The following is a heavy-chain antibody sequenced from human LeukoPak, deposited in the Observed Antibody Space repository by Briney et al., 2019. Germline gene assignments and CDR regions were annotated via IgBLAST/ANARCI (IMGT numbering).Heavy chain of an antibody. J-gene: IGHJ4*02. V-gene: IGHV5-51*01. CDR1: GYKFTSYW. Sequence: GESLKISCKGSGYKFTSYWIGWVRQLPGKGLEWMGITYPGDSDTRYSPSSQGQVTISADKSISTAYLQWSSLMAAGTAVYYCARRYSSGWYPLYYWGQGTLVTVSS. CDR3: ARRYSSGWYPLYY. D-gene: IGHD6-19*01. CDR2: TYPGDSDT.